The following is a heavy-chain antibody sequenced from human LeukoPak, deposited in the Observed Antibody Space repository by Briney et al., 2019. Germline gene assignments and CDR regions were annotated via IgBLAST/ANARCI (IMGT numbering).Heavy chain of an antibody. V-gene: IGHV4-34*01. D-gene: IGHD3-3*01. CDR1: GGSFSGYY. Sequence: SETLSLTCAVYGGSFSGYYWSWIRQPPGKGLKWIGEINHSGSTNYNPSLKSRVTISVDTSKNQFSLKLSSVTAADTAVYYCATPPSAYYDFWSGSWGQGTLVTVSS. CDR3: ATPPSAYYDFWSGS. CDR2: INHSGST. J-gene: IGHJ5*02.